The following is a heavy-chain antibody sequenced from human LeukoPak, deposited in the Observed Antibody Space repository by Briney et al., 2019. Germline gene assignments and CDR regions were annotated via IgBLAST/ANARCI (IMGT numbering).Heavy chain of an antibody. J-gene: IGHJ4*02. D-gene: IGHD2-21*01. V-gene: IGHV3-23*01. CDR1: GFIFSDHY. CDR2: ISDSGVNT. Sequence: PGGSLRLSCQASGFIFSDHYMDWVRQAPGKGLEWVSAISDSGVNTYSADSVKGRFTISRDNSKNTLYLQMNSLRAEDAAVYFCAKAPVTSCRGAYCYPFDSWGQGTLVTVSS. CDR3: AKAPVTSCRGAYCYPFDS.